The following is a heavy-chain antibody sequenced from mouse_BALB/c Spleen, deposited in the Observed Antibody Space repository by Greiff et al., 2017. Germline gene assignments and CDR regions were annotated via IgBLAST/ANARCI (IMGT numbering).Heavy chain of an antibody. J-gene: IGHJ1*01. CDR2: IWGDGST. V-gene: IGHV2-6-7*01. Sequence: VQLKQSGPGLVAPSQSLSITCTVSGFSLTGYGVNWVRQPPGKGLEWLGMIWGDGSTDYNSALKSRLSISKDNSKSQVFLKMNSLQADDTARYYCARDRRNGYFDVWGAGTTVTVSS. CDR1: GFSLTGYG. CDR3: ARDRRNGYFDV.